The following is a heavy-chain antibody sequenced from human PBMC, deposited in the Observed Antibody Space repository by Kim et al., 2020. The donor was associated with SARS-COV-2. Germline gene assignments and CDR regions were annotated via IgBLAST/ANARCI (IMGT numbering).Heavy chain of an antibody. CDR1: GYTFTSYG. J-gene: IGHJ6*02. Sequence: ASVKVSCKASGYTFTSYGISWVRQAPGQGLEWMGWISAYNGNTNYAQKLQGRVTMTTDTSTSTAYMELRSLRSDDTAVYYCARDNTIWFDLEWLFLDYYYYYGMDVWGQGTTVTVSS. CDR3: ARDNTIWFDLEWLFLDYYYYYGMDV. D-gene: IGHD3-3*01. V-gene: IGHV1-18*01. CDR2: ISAYNGNT.